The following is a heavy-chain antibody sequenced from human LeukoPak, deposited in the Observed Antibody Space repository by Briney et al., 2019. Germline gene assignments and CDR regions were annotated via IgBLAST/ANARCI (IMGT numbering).Heavy chain of an antibody. CDR3: ARVGYCSSSTCRNYSDD. CDR2: IKQDGSEK. V-gene: IGHV3-7*05. Sequence: GGSLRLSCVASGLTFSSYWMSWVRQAPGKGLEWVANIKQDGSEKYYVDSVKGRFTISRDNAKNSLYLEMNSLRAEDTAVYYCARVGYCSSSTCRNYSDDWGQGTLVTVSS. J-gene: IGHJ4*02. D-gene: IGHD2-2*01. CDR1: GLTFSSYW.